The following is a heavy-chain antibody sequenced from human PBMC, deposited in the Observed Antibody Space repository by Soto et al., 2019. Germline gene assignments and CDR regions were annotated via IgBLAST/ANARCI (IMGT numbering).Heavy chain of an antibody. V-gene: IGHV1-69*13. Sequence: SVKVSCKASGGTFSSYAISWVRQAPGQGLEWMGGIIPIFGTANYAQKFQGRVTITADESTSTAYMELSSLRSEDTAVYYCASPYYGDYDAFDIWGQGTMVTVSS. CDR2: IIPIFGTA. CDR1: GGTFSSYA. J-gene: IGHJ3*02. CDR3: ASPYYGDYDAFDI. D-gene: IGHD4-17*01.